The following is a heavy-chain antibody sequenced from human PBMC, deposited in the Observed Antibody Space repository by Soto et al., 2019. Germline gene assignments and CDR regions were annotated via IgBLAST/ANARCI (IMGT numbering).Heavy chain of an antibody. Sequence: ASVKVSCKASGYTFTSYAMHWVRQAPGQRLEWMGWINAGNGNTKYSQKFQGRVTITRDTSASTAYMELSSLRSEDTAVYYCARDRGLFGADRSWFDPCDQGPLGTVST. D-gene: IGHD3-3*01. V-gene: IGHV1-3*01. CDR2: INAGNGNT. J-gene: IGHJ5*02. CDR1: GYTFTSYA. CDR3: ARDRGLFGADRSWFDP.